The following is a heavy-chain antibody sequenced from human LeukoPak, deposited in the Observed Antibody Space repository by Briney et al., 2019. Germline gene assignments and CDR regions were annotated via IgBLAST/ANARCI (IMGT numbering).Heavy chain of an antibody. V-gene: IGHV3-30-3*01. CDR1: GFTFSSYA. CDR3: AITPRLDY. J-gene: IGHJ4*02. D-gene: IGHD1-14*01. Sequence: QTGGSLRLSCAASGFTFSSYAMHWVRQAPGKGLEWVAVISYDGSNKYYADSVKGRFTISRDNSKNTLYLQMNSLRAEDTAVYYCAITPRLDYWGQGTLVTVSS. CDR2: ISYDGSNK.